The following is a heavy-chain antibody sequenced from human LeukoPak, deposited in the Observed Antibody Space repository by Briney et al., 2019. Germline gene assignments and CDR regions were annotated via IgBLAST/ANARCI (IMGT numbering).Heavy chain of an antibody. J-gene: IGHJ4*02. CDR1: GGSISSYY. Sequence: PSETLSLTCTVSGGSISSYYWSWIRQPPGKGLEWIGNIYYSGSTNCNPSLKSRVTLSVDTSNNQFSLKLDSVTAADTAVYYCARAAMEDYFDTSAYFDYWGQGTLVTVSS. CDR2: IYYSGST. D-gene: IGHD3-22*01. CDR3: ARAAMEDYFDTSAYFDY. V-gene: IGHV4-59*08.